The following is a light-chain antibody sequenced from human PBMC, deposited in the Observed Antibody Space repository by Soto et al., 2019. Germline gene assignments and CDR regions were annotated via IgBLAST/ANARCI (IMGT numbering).Light chain of an antibody. Sequence: NFMLTQPHSVSESPGKTVTISCTGSSGSIASNYVQWYQQRPGSAPTTVIYEDNQRPSGVPDRFSGSIDSSSNSASLTISGLKTEDEADYYCQSYHISNQGVVFGGGTKLTVL. V-gene: IGLV6-57*02. J-gene: IGLJ2*01. CDR2: EDN. CDR1: SGSIASNY. CDR3: QSYHISNQGVV.